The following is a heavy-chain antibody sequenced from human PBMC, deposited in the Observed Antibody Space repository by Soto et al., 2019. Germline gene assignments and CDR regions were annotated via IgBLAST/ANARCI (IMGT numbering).Heavy chain of an antibody. J-gene: IGHJ4*02. Sequence: GGSLRLSCVASGFTFSIYNMNWVRQAPGKGLEWVSVITGSGDYTNYGDSVKGRFTISRDNSKNTLYLQMNSLRAEDTAVYFCARRVTSSFDYWGQGTLVTVSS. CDR3: ARRVTSSFDY. V-gene: IGHV3-23*01. D-gene: IGHD4-4*01. CDR2: ITGSGDYT. CDR1: GFTFSIYN.